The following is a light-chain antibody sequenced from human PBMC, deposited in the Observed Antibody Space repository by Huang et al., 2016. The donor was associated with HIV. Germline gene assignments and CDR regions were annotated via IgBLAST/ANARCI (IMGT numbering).Light chain of an antibody. Sequence: EIVLTQSPGTLSLSPGERATLSCRASQSVSSSYLAWYQQKPGQAPRLLISGASSRATGIPDRFSGRGSGTDFTLTISRLEPEDFAVYYCQQYGSSPALTFGGGTKVEIK. CDR2: GAS. J-gene: IGKJ4*01. CDR1: QSVSSSY. V-gene: IGKV3-20*01. CDR3: QQYGSSPALT.